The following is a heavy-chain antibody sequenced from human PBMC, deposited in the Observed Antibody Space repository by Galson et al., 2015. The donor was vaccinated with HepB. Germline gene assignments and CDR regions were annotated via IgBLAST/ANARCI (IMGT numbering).Heavy chain of an antibody. J-gene: IGHJ4*02. CDR3: AKVSLRGVLASLLY. D-gene: IGHD4-17*01. V-gene: IGHV3-23*01. Sequence: SLRLSCAASGFTFSSYAMSWVRQAPGKGLEWVSAISGSGGSTYYADSVKGRFTISRDNSKNTLYLQMNSLRAEDTAVYYCAKVSLRGVLASLLYWGQGTLVTVSS. CDR2: ISGSGGST. CDR1: GFTFSSYA.